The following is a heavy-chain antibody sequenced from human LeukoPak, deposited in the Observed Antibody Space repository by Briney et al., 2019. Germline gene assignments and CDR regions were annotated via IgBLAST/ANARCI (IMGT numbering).Heavy chain of an antibody. CDR1: GFDFTTNY. J-gene: IGHJ4*02. V-gene: IGHV3-53*01. CDR3: ARDLNY. CDR2: FSGDGYT. Sequence: GGSLRLSCAASGFDFTTNYMSWVRQVPGKGLDWVSVFSGDGYTGYADSVKGRFTVSRDSSKNTMYLQMNSLRAEDSALYYCARDLNYWGQGTLVTVSS.